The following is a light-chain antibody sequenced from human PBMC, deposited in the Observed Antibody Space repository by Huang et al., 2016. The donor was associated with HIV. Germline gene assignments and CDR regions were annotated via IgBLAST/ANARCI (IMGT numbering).Light chain of an antibody. V-gene: IGKV3-11*01. CDR2: DAS. CDR1: QSVSSY. CDR3: QQRSNWPRT. Sequence: EIVLTQSPATLSLSPGERATLSCWASQSVSSYLAWYQQKPGQAPRLLIYDASNRATGIPARFSGSGSGTDFTLTSSSLEPEDFSVYYCQQRSNWPRTFGQGTKVEIK. J-gene: IGKJ1*01.